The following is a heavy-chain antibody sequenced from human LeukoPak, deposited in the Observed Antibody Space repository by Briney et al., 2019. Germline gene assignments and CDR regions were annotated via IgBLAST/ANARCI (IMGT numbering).Heavy chain of an antibody. D-gene: IGHD2-15*01. CDR3: ASGWGPMVVSY. J-gene: IGHJ4*02. CDR1: GFTFSNFW. CDR2: IKQDGTEK. Sequence: GGSLRLSCAASGFTFSNFWMIWVRQAPGKGLEWVANIKQDGTEKHFVDSVEGRFTISGDNAKNSLYLQMNSLRVEDTAMYYCASGWGPMVVSYWGQGTLVTVSS. V-gene: IGHV3-7*01.